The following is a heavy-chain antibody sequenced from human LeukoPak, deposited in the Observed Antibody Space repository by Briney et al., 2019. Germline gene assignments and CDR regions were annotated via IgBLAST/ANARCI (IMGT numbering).Heavy chain of an antibody. CDR1: RFTSSSYA. V-gene: IGHV3-23*01. CDR2: IDASGGGA. D-gene: IGHD5-18*01. J-gene: IGHJ4*02. Sequence: PGGSLRLSSAASRFTSSSYAMTWVRQAPGKGLEWVSSIDASGGGASYADSVKGRFTISRDNSKNTLYLQMNSLRAEDTAIYYCATRAGIKLWLPDYWGQGTLVTVSS. CDR3: ATRAGIKLWLPDY.